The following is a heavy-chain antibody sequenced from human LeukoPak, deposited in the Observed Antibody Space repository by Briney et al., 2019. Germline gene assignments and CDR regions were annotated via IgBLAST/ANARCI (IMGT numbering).Heavy chain of an antibody. CDR3: AKRGRLGAISLYYFDY. Sequence: PGASLRLSCPASGFTFSSCAMSWVRQAPGKGLEWVSSISGNGGNTYYADSVKGRFTISRDNSKNTLYLQMNSLRAEDTAVYYCAKRGRLGAISLYYFDYWGQGSLVTVSS. D-gene: IGHD3-16*02. J-gene: IGHJ4*02. V-gene: IGHV3-23*01. CDR1: GFTFSSCA. CDR2: ISGNGGNT.